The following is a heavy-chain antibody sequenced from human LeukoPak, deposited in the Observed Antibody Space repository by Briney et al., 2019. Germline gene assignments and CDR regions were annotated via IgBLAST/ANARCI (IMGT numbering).Heavy chain of an antibody. J-gene: IGHJ4*02. CDR2: IIPILRTA. V-gene: IGHV1-69*04. CDR3: AKGKGFGGHFDF. CDR1: GDTFTSNA. D-gene: IGHD5-12*01. Sequence: WASVTVSCKASGDTFTSNAVSWVRQAPGQGLEWMGRIIPILRTAEYAQKFQGRLTITADRSTSTAYMELSSLRSDDTAVYYCAKGKGFGGHFDFWGQGTLVTVSS.